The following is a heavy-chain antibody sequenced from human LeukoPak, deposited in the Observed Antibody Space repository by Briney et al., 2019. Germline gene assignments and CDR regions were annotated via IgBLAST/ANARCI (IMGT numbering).Heavy chain of an antibody. V-gene: IGHV3-23*01. CDR2: IFGSGGSP. D-gene: IGHD5-18*01. CDR3: GKTTAGYSSGQKPAWPVDY. Sequence: GGSLRLSCEASGFTFGSFTMYWVRQAPGKGLEWIAGIFGSGGSPHYADSVKGRFTISRDNSKNTVYLQINSLRAEDTAVYYCGKTTAGYSSGQKPAWPVDYWGQGTLVTVSS. J-gene: IGHJ4*02. CDR1: GFTFGSFT.